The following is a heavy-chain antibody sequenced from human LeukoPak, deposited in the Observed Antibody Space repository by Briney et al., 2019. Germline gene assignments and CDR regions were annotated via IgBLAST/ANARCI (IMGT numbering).Heavy chain of an antibody. CDR1: GGSISSSSYY. CDR3: ARDRTNYEFLRGWFDP. D-gene: IGHD1-7*01. J-gene: IGHJ5*02. CDR2: IYYSGST. V-gene: IGHV4-39*07. Sequence: SETLSLTCTVSGGSISSSSYYWGWIRQPPGKGLERIGSIYYSGSTYYNPSLKSRVTISVDTSKNQFSLKLSSVTAADTAVYYCARDRTNYEFLRGWFDPWGQGTLVTVSS.